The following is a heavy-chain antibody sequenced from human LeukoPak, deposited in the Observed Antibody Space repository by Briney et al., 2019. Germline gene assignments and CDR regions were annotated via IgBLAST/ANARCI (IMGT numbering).Heavy chain of an antibody. CDR3: ARLTYYYDSSGYYYPLYYFDY. V-gene: IGHV5-51*01. D-gene: IGHD3-22*01. J-gene: IGHJ4*02. CDR2: IYPGDSDT. Sequence: GESLKISCKGSGYSFTSYWIGWVRQMPGKGLEWMGIIYPGDSDTRYSPSFQGQVTISADKSISTAYLQWSSLKASDTAMYYCARLTYYYDSSGYYYPLYYFDYWGQGTLVTVSS. CDR1: GYSFTSYW.